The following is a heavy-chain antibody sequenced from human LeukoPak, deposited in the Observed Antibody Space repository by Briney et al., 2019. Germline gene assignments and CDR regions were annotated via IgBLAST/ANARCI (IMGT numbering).Heavy chain of an antibody. J-gene: IGHJ4*02. CDR1: GFTFSSFT. D-gene: IGHD1-26*01. CDR3: VRDLGGRSGH. V-gene: IGHV3-30-3*01. Sequence: PGGSLRLSCAASGFTFSSFTMHWVRQAPGKGLRWMAVISSDGSNKYYADSVKGRFTVSRDNSKNTLSLQMNSLRAEDTAVYYCVRDLGGRSGHWGQGTLVTVSS. CDR2: ISSDGSNK.